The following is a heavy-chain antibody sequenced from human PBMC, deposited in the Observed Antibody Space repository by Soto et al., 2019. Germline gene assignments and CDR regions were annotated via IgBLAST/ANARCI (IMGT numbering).Heavy chain of an antibody. V-gene: IGHV3-23*01. Sequence: GGSLRLSCAASGFTFSSYAMSWVRQAPGKGLEWVSAISGSGGSTYYADSGKGRFTISRDNSKNTLYLQMKSLRAEDTAVYYCAKMITFGGVIVPTAKYYFDYWGQGTLVTVSS. D-gene: IGHD3-16*02. CDR1: GFTFSSYA. CDR2: ISGSGGST. CDR3: AKMITFGGVIVPTAKYYFDY. J-gene: IGHJ4*02.